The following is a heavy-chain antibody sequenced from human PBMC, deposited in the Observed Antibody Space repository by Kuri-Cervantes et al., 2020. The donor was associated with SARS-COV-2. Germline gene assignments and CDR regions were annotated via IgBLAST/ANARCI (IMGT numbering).Heavy chain of an antibody. Sequence: LSLTCAASGFTFSSYSMNWVRQAPGKGLEWVSYISSSSSTIYYADSVKGRFTISRDNAKNSLYLQMNSLRAEDTAVYYCASPFDWLSSWGQGTLVTVSS. D-gene: IGHD3-9*01. CDR1: GFTFSSYS. V-gene: IGHV3-48*04. J-gene: IGHJ4*02. CDR3: ASPFDWLSS. CDR2: ISSSSSTI.